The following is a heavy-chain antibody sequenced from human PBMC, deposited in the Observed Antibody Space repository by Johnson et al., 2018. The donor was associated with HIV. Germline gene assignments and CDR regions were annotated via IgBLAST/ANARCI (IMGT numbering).Heavy chain of an antibody. V-gene: IGHV3-66*01. D-gene: IGHD3-16*01. Sequence: VQLVESGGGLVQPGGSLRLSCAASGFSVSSKYMSWVRQAPGKGLEWVSVIYSGGSTFYADSVKGRFTISRDNSGNTLYLQMDSLRVEDTAVYYCASTRLGAVDIWGQGTMVTVSS. CDR2: IYSGGST. CDR3: ASTRLGAVDI. CDR1: GFSVSSKY. J-gene: IGHJ3*02.